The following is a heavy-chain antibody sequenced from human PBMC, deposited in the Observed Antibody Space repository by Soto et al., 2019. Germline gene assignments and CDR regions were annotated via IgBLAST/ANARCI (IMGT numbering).Heavy chain of an antibody. CDR2: IYYSGST. CDR3: ARGIIAIYYFDY. D-gene: IGHD3-16*01. CDR1: GGSISSGGYY. V-gene: IGHV4-31*03. J-gene: IGHJ4*02. Sequence: SETLSLTCTVSGGSISSGGYYWSWIRQHPGKGLEWIGYIYYSGSTYYNPSLKSRVTISVDTSKNQFSLKLSSVTAADTAVYYCARGIIAIYYFDYWGQGTLVTVSS.